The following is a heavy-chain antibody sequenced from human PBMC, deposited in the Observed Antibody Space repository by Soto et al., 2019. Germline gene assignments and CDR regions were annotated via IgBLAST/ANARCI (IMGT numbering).Heavy chain of an antibody. J-gene: IGHJ6*02. Sequence: GASVKVSCKASGGTFSSYAISWVRQAPGQGLEWMGGIIPIFGTANYAQKFQGRVTITADESTSTAYMELSSLRSEDTAVHYCARTYCGGDCYSWDVWGQGTTVTVSS. CDR1: GGTFSSYA. D-gene: IGHD2-21*02. CDR2: IIPIFGTA. CDR3: ARTYCGGDCYSWDV. V-gene: IGHV1-69*13.